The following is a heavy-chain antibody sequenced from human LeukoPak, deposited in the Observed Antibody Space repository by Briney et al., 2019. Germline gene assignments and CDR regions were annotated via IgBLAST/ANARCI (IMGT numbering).Heavy chain of an antibody. CDR3: ARLYYYGSGAFDY. D-gene: IGHD3-10*01. CDR2: IYTSGTT. CDR1: GGSINSYY. J-gene: IGHJ4*02. Sequence: SETLSLTCTVSGGSINSYYWSWIRQPAGKGLEWIGRIYTSGTTNYNPSLKSRVTISVDTSKNQFSLKLSSVTAADTAVYYCARLYYYGSGAFDYWGQGTLVTVSS. V-gene: IGHV4-4*07.